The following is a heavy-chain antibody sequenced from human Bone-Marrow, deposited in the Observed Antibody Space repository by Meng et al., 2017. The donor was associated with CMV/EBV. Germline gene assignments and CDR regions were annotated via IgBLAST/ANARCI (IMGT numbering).Heavy chain of an antibody. D-gene: IGHD3-3*01. J-gene: IGHJ4*02. CDR3: ARVDGDFWSGYFCDY. Sequence: GESLKISCAASGFTFSRYAMHWARQAPGKGLEWVAVISHDGSNKYYADSVKGRFTISRDNSKNTVHLQMNSLRPEDTVVYYCARVDGDFWSGYFCDYWGQGTLVTVYS. CDR1: GFTFSRYA. V-gene: IGHV3-30-3*01. CDR2: ISHDGSNK.